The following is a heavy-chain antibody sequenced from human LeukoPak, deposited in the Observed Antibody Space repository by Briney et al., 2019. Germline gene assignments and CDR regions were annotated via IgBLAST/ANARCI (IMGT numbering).Heavy chain of an antibody. V-gene: IGHV1-46*01. Sequence: GASVKVSCKASGYTFTSYGISWVRQAPGQGLEWMGIINPSGGSTSYAQKFQGRATMTRDTSTSTVYMELSSLRSEDTAVYYCARSPLSDYGMDVWGQGTTVTVSS. CDR1: GYTFTSYG. CDR3: ARSPLSDYGMDV. CDR2: INPSGGST. J-gene: IGHJ6*02.